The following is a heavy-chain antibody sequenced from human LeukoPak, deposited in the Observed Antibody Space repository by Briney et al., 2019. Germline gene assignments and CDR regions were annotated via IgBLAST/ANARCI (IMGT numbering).Heavy chain of an antibody. Sequence: GGSLRLSCAASGFTFSSYWMSWVRQAPGKGLEWVTNIKQDGSEKYYVDSVKGRFTISRDNAMNSLYLQMNSLRAEDTAVYYCASQTYYDFWSGYYYYCMDVWGKGTTVTVSS. J-gene: IGHJ6*03. CDR1: GFTFSSYW. V-gene: IGHV3-7*01. D-gene: IGHD3-3*01. CDR3: ASQTYYDFWSGYYYYCMDV. CDR2: IKQDGSEK.